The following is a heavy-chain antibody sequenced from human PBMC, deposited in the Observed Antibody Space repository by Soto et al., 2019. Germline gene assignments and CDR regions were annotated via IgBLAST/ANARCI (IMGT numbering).Heavy chain of an antibody. D-gene: IGHD4-17*01. CDR2: ISGSGGST. Sequence: HPGGSLRLSCAASGFTFSSYAMSWVRQAPGKGLEWVSAISGSGGSTYYADSVKGRFTISRDNSKNTLYLQMGSLRAEDMAVYYCARARATVTNYYYYYMDVWGKGTTVTVSS. J-gene: IGHJ6*03. CDR3: ARARATVTNYYYYYMDV. CDR1: GFTFSSYA. V-gene: IGHV3-23*01.